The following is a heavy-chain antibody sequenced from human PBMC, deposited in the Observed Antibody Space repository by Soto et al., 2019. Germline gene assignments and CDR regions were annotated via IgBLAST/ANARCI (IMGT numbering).Heavy chain of an antibody. Sequence: GASVKVSCKVSGYTLTELSMHWVRQAPGKGLEWMGGFDPEDGETIYAQKFQGRVTMTEDTSTDTAYMELSSLRSEDTAVYYCARVGVVVVAATNAFDIWGQGTMVTVSS. CDR3: ARVGVVVVAATNAFDI. CDR1: GYTLTELS. J-gene: IGHJ3*02. CDR2: FDPEDGET. D-gene: IGHD2-15*01. V-gene: IGHV1-24*01.